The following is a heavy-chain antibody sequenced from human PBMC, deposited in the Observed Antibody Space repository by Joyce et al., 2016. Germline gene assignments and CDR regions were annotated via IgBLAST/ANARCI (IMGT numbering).Heavy chain of an antibody. D-gene: IGHD5-24*01. CDR2: ISASSGTI. V-gene: IGHV3-48*02. CDR3: ARVGRTGYTCDY. Sequence: EVQLVESGGGLVQPGGSLRLSCAASGFSFNTYSHNWVPHAPGKGLEWLSYISASSGTIYYADSVKGRFTISRDNAKNSVYLQMNSLRDEDTAVYYCARVGRTGYTCDYWGQGTLVTVSS. CDR1: GFSFNTYS. J-gene: IGHJ4*02.